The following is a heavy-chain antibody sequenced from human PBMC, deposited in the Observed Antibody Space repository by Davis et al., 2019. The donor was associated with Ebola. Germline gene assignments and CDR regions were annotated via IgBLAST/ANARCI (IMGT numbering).Heavy chain of an antibody. Sequence: SETLSLTCTVSGGSTSSYYWSWIRQPPGKGLEWIGYIYYSGRTNYNPSLKSRVTISVDTSKNQFSLKLSSVTAADTAVYYCARGDDWFDPWGQGTLVTVSS. J-gene: IGHJ5*02. CDR3: ARGDDWFDP. CDR1: GGSTSSYY. CDR2: IYYSGRT. V-gene: IGHV4-59*01.